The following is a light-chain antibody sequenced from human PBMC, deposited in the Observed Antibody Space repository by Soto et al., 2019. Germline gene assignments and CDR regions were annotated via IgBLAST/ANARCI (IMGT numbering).Light chain of an antibody. CDR2: DAS. V-gene: IGKV3-11*01. Sequence: EIVLTQSPATLSLSPGERATLSCRASQNIASYLAWYQHRPGQAPRLLISDASNRAAGILDRFSGSGSGTAFTLTISSLEPEDFAIYYCQQRTNWPPLTFGGGTRVEIK. J-gene: IGKJ4*01. CDR1: QNIASY. CDR3: QQRTNWPPLT.